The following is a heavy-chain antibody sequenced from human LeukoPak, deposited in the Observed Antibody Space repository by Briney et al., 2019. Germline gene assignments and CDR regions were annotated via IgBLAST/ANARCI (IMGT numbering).Heavy chain of an antibody. J-gene: IGHJ5*02. CDR3: ARDYLGWFDP. V-gene: IGHV3-74*01. CDR1: GFTFSSSW. CDR2: ISNVGSST. Sequence: HPGGSLRLSCAASGFTFSSSWMHWVRQAPGKGLVWVSRISNVGSSTNYADSVKGRFTISRDNAKNTLYLQMNSLRAEGTAVYYCARDYLGWFDPWGQGTLVTVSS.